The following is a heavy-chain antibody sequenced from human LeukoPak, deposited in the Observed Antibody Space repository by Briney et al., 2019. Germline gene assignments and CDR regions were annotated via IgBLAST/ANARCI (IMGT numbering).Heavy chain of an antibody. V-gene: IGHV3-53*01. D-gene: IGHD3-10*01. J-gene: IGHJ4*02. Sequence: GGSLRLSCAVSGFTVSSNYMSWGRQAPGKGLEWVSVLYSGGNTYYADSVKGRFTISRDNSKNTLYLQMNSLRAEDTAVYYCARYDGGSGPFDYWGQGTLVTVSS. CDR1: GFTVSSNY. CDR3: ARYDGGSGPFDY. CDR2: LYSGGNT.